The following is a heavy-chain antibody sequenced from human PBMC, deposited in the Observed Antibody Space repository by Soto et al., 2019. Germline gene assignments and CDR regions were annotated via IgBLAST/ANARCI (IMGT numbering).Heavy chain of an antibody. J-gene: IGHJ5*02. CDR3: ARSFYP. CDR2: IFYNGSI. Sequence: QLQLQESGPGLVKPSETLSLTCTVSGGSISHYHWNWIRQAPGKGMEWIGYIFYNGSIHYNPSLTSRVTISVDMSKNRLSLTLTSVTAADTAVYYCARSFYPWGQGTLVTVSS. V-gene: IGHV4-59*01. CDR1: GGSISHYH.